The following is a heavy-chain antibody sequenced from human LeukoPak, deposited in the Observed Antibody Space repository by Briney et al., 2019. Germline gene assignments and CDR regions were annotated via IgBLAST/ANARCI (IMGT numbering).Heavy chain of an antibody. V-gene: IGHV3-11*01. CDR2: ISSSGSTI. J-gene: IGHJ4*02. CDR1: GFTFSDYY. CDR3: ARVSMVRGVTLYYFDY. D-gene: IGHD3-10*01. Sequence: GGSLRLSCAASGFTFSDYYMSWIRQAPGKGLEWVSYISSSGSTIYYADSVKGRFTISRDNAKNSLYLQMNSLRAEDTAVYYCARVSMVRGVTLYYFDYWGQGTLVTVSS.